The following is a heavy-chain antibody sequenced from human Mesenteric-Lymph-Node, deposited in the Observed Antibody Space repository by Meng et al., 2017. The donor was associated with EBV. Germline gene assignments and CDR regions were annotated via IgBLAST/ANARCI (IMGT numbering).Heavy chain of an antibody. Sequence: QVQLQQWAAGLLKAAETLSLTCAVYGGSFSGYYWSWIRQPPGKGLEWIGEINHSGSTNYNPSLKSRVTISVDTSKNQFSLKLSSVTAADTAVYYCARGFLSFVRVFDYWGQGTLVTVSS. CDR3: ARGFLSFVRVFDY. CDR1: GGSFSGYY. J-gene: IGHJ4*02. CDR2: INHSGST. V-gene: IGHV4-34*01. D-gene: IGHD2/OR15-2a*01.